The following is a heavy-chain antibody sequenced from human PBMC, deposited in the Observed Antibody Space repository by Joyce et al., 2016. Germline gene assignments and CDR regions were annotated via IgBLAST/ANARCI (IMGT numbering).Heavy chain of an antibody. CDR2: IYNNGDT. D-gene: IGHD3-3*01. J-gene: IGHJ5*02. CDR3: TRDLYDVNWFDP. V-gene: IGHV3-53*01. Sequence: EVQLVESGGGLIQPGGSLRLSCAASGFTVSRSYMSWVRQTPGKGLEWFSVIYNNGDTYYADSVKGRFTISRDNSKNTLFLQMNSLRAEDTAVYYCTRDLYDVNWFDPWGQGTLVTVSS. CDR1: GFTVSRSY.